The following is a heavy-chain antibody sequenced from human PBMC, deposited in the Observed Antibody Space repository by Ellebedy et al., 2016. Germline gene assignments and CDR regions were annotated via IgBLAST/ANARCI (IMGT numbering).Heavy chain of an antibody. J-gene: IGHJ3*02. CDR2: IHTSGSS. CDR1: SGSISRYY. CDR3: ARDASSSSKNAFDI. D-gene: IGHD6-13*01. Sequence: GSLRLSXFVSSGSISRYYWSWIRQPAGKGPEWIGRIHTSGSSNFNPSLKSRVTMSVDTSKNQFSLKLISVTVADTAVYYCARDASSSSKNAFDIWGQGTKVTVSS. V-gene: IGHV4-4*07.